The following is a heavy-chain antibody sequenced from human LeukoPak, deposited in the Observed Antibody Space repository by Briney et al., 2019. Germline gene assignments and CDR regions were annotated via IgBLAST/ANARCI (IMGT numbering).Heavy chain of an antibody. CDR2: IYSGGST. V-gene: IGHV3-66*02. CDR3: ARDVPAHCSSTSCYRYYYYMDV. J-gene: IGHJ6*03. D-gene: IGHD2-2*02. Sequence: PGGSPRLSCAASGFTVSSNYMSWVRQAPGKGLEWVSVIYSGGSTYYADSVKGRFTISRDNSKNTLYLQMNSLRAEDTAVYYCARDVPAHCSSTSCYRYYYYMDVWGKGTTVTVSS. CDR1: GFTVSSNY.